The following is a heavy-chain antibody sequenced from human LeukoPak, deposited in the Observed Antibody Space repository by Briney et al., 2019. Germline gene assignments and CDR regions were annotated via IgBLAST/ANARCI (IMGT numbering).Heavy chain of an antibody. CDR2: IGTSSTI. CDR1: GFTFSSYT. J-gene: IGHJ4*02. D-gene: IGHD3-3*01. Sequence: PGGSLRLSRVASGFTFSSYTMNWIRQAPGKGLEWVSHIGTSSTIYYADSVRGRFTISRDNAKNSLYLQMNSLRVEDTAVYYCARDGYDFWSGSLDYWGQGNLVAVSS. V-gene: IGHV3-48*01. CDR3: ARDGYDFWSGSLDY.